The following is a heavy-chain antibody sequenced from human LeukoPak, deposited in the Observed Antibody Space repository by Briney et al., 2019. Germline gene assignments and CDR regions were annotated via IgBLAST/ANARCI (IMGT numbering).Heavy chain of an antibody. CDR3: GRQGYTASCYFVDY. CDR1: GGSINSYH. Sequence: SETLSLTCSVSGGSINSYHWGWVRQPAGKGLEWIGRIYTTGTTNYSPSLKSRLSMSLDTSKNQFSLTLTSVTAADTAVYYCGRQGYTASCYFVDYWSPATLGTVSS. D-gene: IGHD2-21*01. J-gene: IGHJ4*02. CDR2: IYTTGTT. V-gene: IGHV4-4*07.